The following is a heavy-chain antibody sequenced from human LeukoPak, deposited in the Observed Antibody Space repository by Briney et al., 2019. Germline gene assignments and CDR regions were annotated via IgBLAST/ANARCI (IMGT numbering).Heavy chain of an antibody. J-gene: IGHJ4*02. CDR3: ARSPFGGVIVFDY. CDR2: IYYSGST. CDR1: GGSISSSSYY. D-gene: IGHD3-16*02. Sequence: SETLSLTCTVSGGSISSSSYYWGWIRQPPGKGLEWIGYIYYSGSTNYNPSLKSRVTISVDTSKNQFSLKLSSVTAADTAVYYCARSPFGGVIVFDYWGQGTLVTVSS. V-gene: IGHV4-61*05.